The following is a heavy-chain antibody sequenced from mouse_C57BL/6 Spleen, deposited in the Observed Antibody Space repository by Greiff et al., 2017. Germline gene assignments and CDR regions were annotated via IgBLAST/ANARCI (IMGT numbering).Heavy chain of an antibody. CDR1: GYTFTSYW. V-gene: IGHV1-52*01. CDR3: ARHYGSSLFAY. CDR2: IDPSDSET. Sequence: QVQLQQPGAELVRPGSSVKLSCKASGYTFTSYWMHWVKQRPIQGLEWIGNIDPSDSETHYNQKFKDKATLTVDKSSSTAYMQLSSLTSEDSAVYYCARHYGSSLFAYWGQGTLVTVSA. J-gene: IGHJ3*01. D-gene: IGHD1-1*01.